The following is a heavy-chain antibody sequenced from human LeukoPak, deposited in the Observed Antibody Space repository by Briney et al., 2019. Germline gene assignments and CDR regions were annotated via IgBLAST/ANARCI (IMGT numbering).Heavy chain of an antibody. J-gene: IGHJ4*02. CDR3: ARASPVNEYYFDY. CDR1: GFTFSSYG. V-gene: IGHV3-30*03. Sequence: PGRSLRLSCAASGFTFSSYGVHWVRQAPGKGLEWVAVISYDGSNKYYADSVKGRFTISRDNSKNTLYLQMNSLRAEDTAVYYCARASPVNEYYFDYWAREPWSPSPQ. D-gene: IGHD1-1*01. CDR2: ISYDGSNK.